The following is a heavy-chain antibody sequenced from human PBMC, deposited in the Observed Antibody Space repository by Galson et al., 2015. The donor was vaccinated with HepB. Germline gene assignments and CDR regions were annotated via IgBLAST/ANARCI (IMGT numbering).Heavy chain of an antibody. J-gene: IGHJ4*02. Sequence: SLRLSCAASGFTFSTYAMHWVRQAPGKGLEWVAIIAYDGTDKNYADSVKGRLTISRDNSQNTLFLQLNSLRPEDTAVFYCARGRGAYDISGYGYWGRGTLVTVSS. D-gene: IGHD3-22*01. V-gene: IGHV3-30*04. CDR1: GFTFSTYA. CDR3: ARGRGAYDISGYGY. CDR2: IAYDGTDK.